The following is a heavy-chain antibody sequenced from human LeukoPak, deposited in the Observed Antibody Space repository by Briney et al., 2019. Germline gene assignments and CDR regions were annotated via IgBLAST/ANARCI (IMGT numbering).Heavy chain of an antibody. CDR1: GGSFSGYY. CDR3: ARVRIVVVPAAMRYPYYYGMDV. Sequence: SETLSLTCAVYGGSFSGYYWSWIRQPPGKGLEWIGEINHSVSTNYNPSLKSRVTTSVDTSKDQFSLKLSSVTAADTAVYYCARVRIVVVPAAMRYPYYYGMDVWGQGTTVTVSS. V-gene: IGHV4-34*01. D-gene: IGHD2-2*01. J-gene: IGHJ6*02. CDR2: INHSVST.